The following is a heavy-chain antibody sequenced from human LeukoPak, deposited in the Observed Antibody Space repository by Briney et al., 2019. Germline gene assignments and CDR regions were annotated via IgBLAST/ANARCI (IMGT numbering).Heavy chain of an antibody. V-gene: IGHV4-59*01. CDR3: AGRSARYFGS. Sequence: SETLSLTCTVSGDSIDSYYWSWIRQPPGEGLQWIGYAFYSGPTNYDASLKSRVAISVDRSKNQFSLKLTSVSAAATAVYYCAGRSARYFGSWGQGTPVTVSS. J-gene: IGHJ4*02. CDR2: AFYSGPT. D-gene: IGHD1-26*01. CDR1: GDSIDSYY.